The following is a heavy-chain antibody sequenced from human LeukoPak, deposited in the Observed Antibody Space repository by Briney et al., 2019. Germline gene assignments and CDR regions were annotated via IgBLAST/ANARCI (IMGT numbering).Heavy chain of an antibody. CDR2: ISSSSSYI. CDR3: ARDPGSGLDY. J-gene: IGHJ4*02. V-gene: IGHV3-21*01. CDR1: GFTFSSYT. Sequence: GGSLRLSCAASGFTFSSYTMNWVRQAPGKGLEWVSSISSSSSYIYYADSVKGRFTISRDNAKNSLYLQMNSLRAEDTAVYYCARDPGSGLDYWGQGTLVTVSS. D-gene: IGHD3-10*01.